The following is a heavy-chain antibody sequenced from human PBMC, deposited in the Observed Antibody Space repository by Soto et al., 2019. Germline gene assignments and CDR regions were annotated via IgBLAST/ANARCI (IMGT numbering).Heavy chain of an antibody. CDR3: ARGILRPNHYMDV. J-gene: IGHJ6*03. D-gene: IGHD1-26*01. CDR2: IYDSGSA. Sequence: QVQLQESGPGLVKPSQTLSLTCIVSGDSISRGGYFWTWIRQHPGKGLEWIGYIYDSGSAFYNPSRKSRGTRSVDTSKNQFSLNLRSVTAADTAVFYCARGILRPNHYMDVWGKGTAVAVSS. CDR1: GDSISRGGYF. V-gene: IGHV4-31*03.